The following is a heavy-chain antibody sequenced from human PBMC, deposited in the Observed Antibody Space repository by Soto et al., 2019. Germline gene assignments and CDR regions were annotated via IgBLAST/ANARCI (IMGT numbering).Heavy chain of an antibody. Sequence: QVQLVQSGAEVKKPESSVKVSCKASGGTFSSYAISWVRQAPGQGLEWMGGIIPIFGTANYAQKFQGRVTITADESTSTAYMELSSLRSEDTAVYYCASSGYCSGGSCSYPQYYYYGMDVWGQGTTVTVSS. J-gene: IGHJ6*02. D-gene: IGHD2-15*01. V-gene: IGHV1-69*12. CDR3: ASSGYCSGGSCSYPQYYYYGMDV. CDR1: GGTFSSYA. CDR2: IIPIFGTA.